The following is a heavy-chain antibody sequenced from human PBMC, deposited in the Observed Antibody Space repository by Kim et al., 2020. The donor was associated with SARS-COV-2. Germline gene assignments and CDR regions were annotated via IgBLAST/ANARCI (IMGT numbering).Heavy chain of an antibody. CDR2: IYSGGSST. CDR3: AKESQDTRFDY. D-gene: IGHD2-2*02. Sequence: GGSLRLSCAASGFTFSSYAMCWVRQAPGKGLEWVSVIYSGGSSTYYADSVKGRFTISRDNSKNTLYLQMNSLRAEDTAVYYCAKESQDTRFDYWGQGTLVTVSS. CDR1: GFTFSSYA. J-gene: IGHJ4*02. V-gene: IGHV3-23*03.